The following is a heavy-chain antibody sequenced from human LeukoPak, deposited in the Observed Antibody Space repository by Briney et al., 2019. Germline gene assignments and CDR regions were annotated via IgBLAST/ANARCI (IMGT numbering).Heavy chain of an antibody. D-gene: IGHD3-10*01. CDR3: ARDYVLLWFGEPLGIYFDY. V-gene: IGHV4-39*07. Sequence: PSETLSLTCTVSGGSISSSSYYWGWIRQPPGKGLEWIGSIYYSGSTYYNPSLKSRVTISVDTSKNQFSLKLSSVTAADTAVYYCARDYVLLWFGEPLGIYFDYWGQGTLVTVSS. CDR1: GGSISSSSYY. J-gene: IGHJ4*02. CDR2: IYYSGST.